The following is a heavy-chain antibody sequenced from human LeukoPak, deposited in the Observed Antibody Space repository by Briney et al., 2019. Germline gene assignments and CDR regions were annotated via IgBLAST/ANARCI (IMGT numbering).Heavy chain of an antibody. CDR2: IKEDGSER. D-gene: IGHD2-21*02. Sequence: GGSLRLSCAASGFTFNGYWMSWVRQAPGKGLEWVANIKEDGSERYYEDAVKGRFTISRDNAKYSVFLQMSSLRAEDTAVYYCARAYCGTDCYGTFDSWGQGTLVTVSS. V-gene: IGHV3-7*01. J-gene: IGHJ4*02. CDR3: ARAYCGTDCYGTFDS. CDR1: GFTFNGYW.